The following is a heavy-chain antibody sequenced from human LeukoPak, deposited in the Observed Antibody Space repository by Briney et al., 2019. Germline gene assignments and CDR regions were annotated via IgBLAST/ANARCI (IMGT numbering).Heavy chain of an antibody. V-gene: IGHV4-4*07. D-gene: IGHD5-12*01. CDR3: ARDSGYEIDY. J-gene: IGHJ4*02. CDR1: CGSLPSFF. CDR2: MYGSEST. Sequence: PSEAPSPPLPFPCGSLPSFFRGLVPPPPPGGLEWIGRMYGSESTNYNPSLKSRVTMSVDTSKNQFSLKVSSVTAADTAVYYCARDSGYEIDYWGQGTLVTVSS.